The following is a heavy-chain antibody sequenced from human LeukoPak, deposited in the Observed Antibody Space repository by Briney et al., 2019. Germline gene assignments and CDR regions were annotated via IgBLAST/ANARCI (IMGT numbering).Heavy chain of an antibody. Sequence: GRSLTLSCVAIEFSFSIYGLHWVRQAPGKGLEWVAVIWYDGTNEYYADSVKGRFTISRDNSKNTLYLQVNSLRAEDTALYFTPTCYTAGSAFKISDYPYGMDVWGQGTTVTVSS. CDR2: IWYDGTNE. CDR1: EFSFSIYG. D-gene: IGHD3-16*02. CDR3: PTCYTAGSAFKISDYPYGMDV. J-gene: IGHJ6*02. V-gene: IGHV3-33*01.